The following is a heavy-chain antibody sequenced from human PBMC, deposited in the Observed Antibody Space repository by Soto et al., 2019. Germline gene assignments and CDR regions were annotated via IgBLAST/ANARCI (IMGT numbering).Heavy chain of an antibody. D-gene: IGHD6-13*01. V-gene: IGHV3-30*03. Sequence: GGSLRLSCAGSGFTFGNYGLHWVRQAPGKGLEWVAVISYDGSNKYYADSVKGRFTISRDNSKNTLYLQMNSLRAEDTAVYYCAREPYSLGPFAYWGQGTLVTVSS. CDR1: GFTFGNYG. J-gene: IGHJ4*02. CDR3: AREPYSLGPFAY. CDR2: ISYDGSNK.